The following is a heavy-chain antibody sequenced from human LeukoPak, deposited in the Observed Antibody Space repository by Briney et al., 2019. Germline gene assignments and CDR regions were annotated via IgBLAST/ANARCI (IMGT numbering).Heavy chain of an antibody. D-gene: IGHD5-18*01. V-gene: IGHV4-39*01. Sequence: PSETLSLTCTVSGGSISSSSYYWGWIRQPPGKGLEWIGSIYYSGSTYYNPSLKSRVTISVDTSKNQFSPKPSSVTAADTAVYYCARLRGYSYGWRTLYYFDYWGQGTLVTVSS. CDR1: GGSISSSSYY. CDR2: IYYSGST. CDR3: ARLRGYSYGWRTLYYFDY. J-gene: IGHJ4*02.